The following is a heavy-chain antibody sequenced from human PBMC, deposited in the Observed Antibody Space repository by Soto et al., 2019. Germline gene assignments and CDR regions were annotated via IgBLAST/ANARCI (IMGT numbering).Heavy chain of an antibody. CDR2: INHSGST. V-gene: IGHV4-34*01. CDR1: GGSFSGYY. Sequence: SETLSLTCAVYGGSFSGYYWSWIRQPPGKGLEWIGEINHSGSTNYNPSLKSRVTISVDTSKNQFSLKLSSVTAADTAVYYCAREDYGEYQRNGWFDPWGQGTLVTVSS. J-gene: IGHJ5*02. D-gene: IGHD4-17*01. CDR3: AREDYGEYQRNGWFDP.